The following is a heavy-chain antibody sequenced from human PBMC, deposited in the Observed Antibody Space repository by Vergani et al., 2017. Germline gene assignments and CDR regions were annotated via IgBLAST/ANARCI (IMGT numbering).Heavy chain of an antibody. D-gene: IGHD5-18*01. CDR2: ISSSSSYK. CDR3: ARGSHTAMAEGPLDY. V-gene: IGHV3-21*01. J-gene: IGHJ4*02. CDR1: GFSFSSYS. Sequence: EVQLVESGGGLVKSGGSLRLSCAASGFSFSSYSMNWVRQAPGKGLEWVSSISSSSSYKYYVDSVKGRFTISRDNAKNSLYLQMNSLRAEETAVYYCARGSHTAMAEGPLDYWGQGTLVTVSS.